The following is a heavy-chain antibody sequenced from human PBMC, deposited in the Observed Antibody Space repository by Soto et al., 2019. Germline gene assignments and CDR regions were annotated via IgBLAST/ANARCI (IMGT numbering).Heavy chain of an antibody. CDR1: GFTFSSYA. J-gene: IGHJ4*02. D-gene: IGHD6-19*01. Sequence: QVQLVESGGGVVQPGRSLRLSCAASGFTFSSYAMHWVRQAPGKGLEWVAVISYDGSNKYYADSVKCRFTISRDNSKNTLYLQMNSLRAEDTAVYYCARDSIAVAGALGGNWGQGTLVTVSS. V-gene: IGHV3-30-3*01. CDR2: ISYDGSNK. CDR3: ARDSIAVAGALGGN.